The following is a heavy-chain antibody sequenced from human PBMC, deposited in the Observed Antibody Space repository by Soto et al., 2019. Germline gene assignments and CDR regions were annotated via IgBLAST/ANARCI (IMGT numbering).Heavy chain of an antibody. D-gene: IGHD2-8*01. CDR2: ISYDGSNK. Sequence: QVQLVESGGGVVQPGRSLRLSCAASGFTFSSYGMHWVRQAPGKGLEWVAVISYDGSNKYYADSVKGRFTISRDNSKNTLYLQMNSLRAEDTAVYYCAKDRGIVPLSYWGQGTLVTVSS. J-gene: IGHJ4*02. V-gene: IGHV3-30*18. CDR3: AKDRGIVPLSY. CDR1: GFTFSSYG.